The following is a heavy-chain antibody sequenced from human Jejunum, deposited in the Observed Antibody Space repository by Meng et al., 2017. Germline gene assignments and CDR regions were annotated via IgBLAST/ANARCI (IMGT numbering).Heavy chain of an antibody. CDR3: AKDEELHC. Sequence: EVVLEESGGGLVQPGGSRRLSCAASGFTFNSFAMSWVRQAPGKGLEWVSAISGSGDNTFYADSVKGRFTISRVNSKNTLYLQMNSLRAEDTAVYYCAKDEELHCWGQGSLVTVSS. D-gene: IGHD3-10*01. CDR2: ISGSGDNT. V-gene: IGHV3-23*04. CDR1: GFTFNSFA. J-gene: IGHJ4*02.